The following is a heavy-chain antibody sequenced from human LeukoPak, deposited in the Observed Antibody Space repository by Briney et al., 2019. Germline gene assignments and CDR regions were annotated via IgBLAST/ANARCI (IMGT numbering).Heavy chain of an antibody. D-gene: IGHD3-10*01. CDR1: GFTFSSYS. CDR3: ARDGAEDLWFGSVKPDY. J-gene: IGHJ4*02. CDR2: ISSSSSTI. V-gene: IGHV3-48*01. Sequence: GGSLRLSCAASGFTFSSYSMNWVRQAPGKGLEWVSYISSSSSTIYYADSVKGRFTISRDNAKNSLYLQMNSLRAEDTAVYYCARDGAEDLWFGSVKPDYWGQGTLVTVSS.